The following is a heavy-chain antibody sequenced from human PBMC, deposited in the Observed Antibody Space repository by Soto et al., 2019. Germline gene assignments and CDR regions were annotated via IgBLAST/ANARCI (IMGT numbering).Heavy chain of an antibody. V-gene: IGHV5-51*01. CDR1: GYSFSSYY. Sequence: GESLKISCRGSGYSFSSYYIGWVRQMPGIGLEWMGIIYPGDSDARYSPSFQGHVTISADKSISTAYLQWSSLKASDTAMYYCLRLGEYGDYDELPYWGQGTLVTVSS. J-gene: IGHJ4*02. CDR2: IYPGDSDA. CDR3: LRLGEYGDYDELPY. D-gene: IGHD4-17*01.